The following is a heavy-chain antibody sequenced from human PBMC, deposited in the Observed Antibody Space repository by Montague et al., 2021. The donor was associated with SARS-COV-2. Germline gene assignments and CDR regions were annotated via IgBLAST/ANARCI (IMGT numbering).Heavy chain of an antibody. J-gene: IGHJ2*01. V-gene: IGHV4-31*03. CDR1: GGSISGDNYY. CDR3: ARNRGWGSRGAGYIDL. CDR2: IYYTWST. Sequence: TLSLTCTVSGGSISGDNYYWTWIRQHPGKGLEWIAYIYYTWSTYYNPSLQSRLRTSLDTSKNQFSLTLTSVTAADTAIYYCARNRGWGSRGAGYIDLWGRGTLVTVSS. D-gene: IGHD7-27*01.